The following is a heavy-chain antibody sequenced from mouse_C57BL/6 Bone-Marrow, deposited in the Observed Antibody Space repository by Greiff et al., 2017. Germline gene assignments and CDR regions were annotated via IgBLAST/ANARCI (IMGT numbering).Heavy chain of an antibody. CDR3: TTAMVTG. V-gene: IGHV14-4*01. J-gene: IGHJ3*01. CDR2: IDPENGDT. CDR1: GFNIKDDY. D-gene: IGHD2-2*01. Sequence: EVQLQQSGAELVRPGASVKLSCTASGFNIKDDYMHWVKQRPEQGLEWIGWIDPENGDTEYASKFQGKATITADTPSNTAYLQLSSLTSEDTDVYYCTTAMVTGGGQGTLVTVSA.